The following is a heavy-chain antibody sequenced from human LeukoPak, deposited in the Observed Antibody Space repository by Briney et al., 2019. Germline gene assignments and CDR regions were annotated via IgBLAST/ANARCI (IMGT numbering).Heavy chain of an antibody. D-gene: IGHD6-6*01. J-gene: IGHJ4*02. Sequence: GASVKISCKGSGYTFTSYWIGWARQMPGKGLEWMGIIYPGDSDTRYSPSFQGQVTISADKSISTAYLQWSNLKASDTAIYYCARPNLYSSSDLDYWGQGTLVTVSS. CDR1: GYTFTSYW. CDR2: IYPGDSDT. V-gene: IGHV5-51*01. CDR3: ARPNLYSSSDLDY.